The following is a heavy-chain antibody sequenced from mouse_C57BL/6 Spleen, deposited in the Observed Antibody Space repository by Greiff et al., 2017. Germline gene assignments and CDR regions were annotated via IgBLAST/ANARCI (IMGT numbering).Heavy chain of an antibody. CDR1: GYTFTSYW. J-gene: IGHJ1*03. CDR3: ARPSDYSGSSPGYFDV. Sequence: QVQLQQPGAELVKPGASVKLSCKASGYTFTSYWMHWVKQRPGQGLEWIGMIHPNSGSTNYNEKFKSKATLTVAKSSSTAYMQLSSLTSEDAAVYYWARPSDYSGSSPGYFDVWGTGTTVTVSS. D-gene: IGHD1-1*01. V-gene: IGHV1-64*01. CDR2: IHPNSGST.